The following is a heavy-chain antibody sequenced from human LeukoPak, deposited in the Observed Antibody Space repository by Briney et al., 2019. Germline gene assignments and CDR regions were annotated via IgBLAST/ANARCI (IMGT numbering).Heavy chain of an antibody. V-gene: IGHV4-4*07. CDR1: GGSISSYY. J-gene: IGHJ4*02. CDR2: INTSGST. CDR3: ARDFFYSSSSPFDY. D-gene: IGHD6-6*01. Sequence: SETLSLTCTVSGGSISSYYWSWIRQPAGKGLEWIGRINTSGSTNYNPSLKSRVTMSVDTSKNQFSLKLRSVTAADTAVYYCARDFFYSSSSPFDYWGQGTLVTVSS.